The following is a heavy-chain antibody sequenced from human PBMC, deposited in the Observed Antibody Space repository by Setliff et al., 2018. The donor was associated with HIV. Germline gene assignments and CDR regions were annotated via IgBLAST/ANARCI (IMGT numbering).Heavy chain of an antibody. J-gene: IGHJ6*02. V-gene: IGHV3-33*06. CDR1: GFTFSSYG. CDR3: AKDLVEGVDSTSYYYVMDV. D-gene: IGHD3-3*01. Sequence: LRLSCAASGFTFSSYGMHWVRQAPGKGLEWVAVIWYDGNNKYYADSVKGRFTISRDNSKNTLYLQMNSLRAEDTAVYYCAKDLVEGVDSTSYYYVMDVWGQGTTVTVSS. CDR2: IWYDGNNK.